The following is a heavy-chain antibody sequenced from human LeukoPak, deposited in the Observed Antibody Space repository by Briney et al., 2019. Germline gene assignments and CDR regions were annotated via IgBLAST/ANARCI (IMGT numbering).Heavy chain of an antibody. CDR1: GGSISSGSYY. CDR2: IYTSGST. V-gene: IGHV4-61*02. CDR3: AREESGGGDLDY. D-gene: IGHD2-21*01. Sequence: MSSETLSLTCTVSGGSISSGSYYWSWIRQPAGKGLEWIGRIYTSGSTNYNPSLKSRVTISVDTSKNQFSLKLSSVTAADTAVYYCAREESGGGDLDYWGQGTLVTVSS. J-gene: IGHJ4*02.